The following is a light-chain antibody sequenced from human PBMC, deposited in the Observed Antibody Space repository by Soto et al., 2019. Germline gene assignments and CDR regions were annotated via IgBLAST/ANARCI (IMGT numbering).Light chain of an antibody. J-gene: IGKJ5*01. Sequence: DIQMTQSPSPLSASVGDRITITCRASQSGSSFLHWYQQKPGKAPKLLIHSRSTLQSGVPSRFSGSGSGTDFTLTISSRQPEDFATYYCQQSYSSPPITFGQGTRLEIK. CDR1: QSGSSF. V-gene: IGKV1-39*01. CDR3: QQSYSSPPIT. CDR2: SRS.